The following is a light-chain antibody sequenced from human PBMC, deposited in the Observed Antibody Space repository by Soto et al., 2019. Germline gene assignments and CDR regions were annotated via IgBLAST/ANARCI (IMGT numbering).Light chain of an antibody. J-gene: IGLJ1*01. CDR1: GSDVGAYNY. CDR3: YSYTSSSTDV. CDR2: DVS. Sequence: QSALTQPASVSGSPGQSITISCSGTGSDVGAYNYVSWYQQHPAKAPKLMIYDVSNRPSGVSDRSSGSKSGNTASLTISGLQAEDAAYYYCYSYTSSSTDVFGAGTKVTVL. V-gene: IGLV2-14*01.